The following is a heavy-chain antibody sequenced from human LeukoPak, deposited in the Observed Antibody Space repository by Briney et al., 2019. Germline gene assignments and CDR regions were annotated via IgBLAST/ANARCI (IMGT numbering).Heavy chain of an antibody. Sequence: GASVKVSCKASGYTFTGYYMHWVRQAPGQGLEWMGWINPNSGGTNYAQKFQGRVTMTRDTSISTAYMELRSLRSDDTAVYFCARGGFYYDRSGYYFDYWGQGTLVTVSS. V-gene: IGHV1-2*02. CDR3: ARGGFYYDRSGYYFDY. CDR2: INPNSGGT. CDR1: GYTFTGYY. J-gene: IGHJ4*02. D-gene: IGHD3-22*01.